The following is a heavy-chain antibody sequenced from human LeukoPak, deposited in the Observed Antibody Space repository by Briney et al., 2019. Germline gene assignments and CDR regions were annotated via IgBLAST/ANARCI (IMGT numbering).Heavy chain of an antibody. J-gene: IGHJ3*01. CDR1: GFTFDCCG. Sequence: QSGGSLTLSCAASGFTFDCCGMHWVRQAPGKGLQHVSAISSNGGSTYYANSVKGRFTISRDNSKNTLYLQMGSLRAEDMAVYYCARVGASLPDAFDVWGQGTMVTVSS. CDR3: ARVGASLPDAFDV. V-gene: IGHV3-64*01. CDR2: ISSNGGST. D-gene: IGHD4/OR15-4a*01.